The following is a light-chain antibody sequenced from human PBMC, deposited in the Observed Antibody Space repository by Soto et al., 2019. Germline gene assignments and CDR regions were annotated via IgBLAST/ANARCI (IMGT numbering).Light chain of an antibody. J-gene: IGKJ2*01. Sequence: DIVLTQSPGTLSLPPGERATLSCRASQSVTSNYLAWYQQKPGQAPRLLIYGASSRATGIPDRFSGSGSGTDFNLTISRLEPEDFAVYYCQQYGRSPYSFAQGTKLEIK. V-gene: IGKV3-20*01. CDR3: QQYGRSPYS. CDR1: QSVTSNY. CDR2: GAS.